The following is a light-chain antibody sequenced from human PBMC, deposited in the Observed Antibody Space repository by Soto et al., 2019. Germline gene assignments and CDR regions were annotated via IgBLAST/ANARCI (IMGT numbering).Light chain of an antibody. CDR3: QQYNDWPQT. CDR2: GAS. CDR1: QTVSNN. Sequence: EMVMTQSPATLPVSPGERATLSCRASQTVSNNLAWYQQKPGQAPRLLIYGASTRATGIPARFSASGSGTEFTLTISSLQSEDFAVYYCQQYNDWPQTFGKGTKVEIK. J-gene: IGKJ1*01. V-gene: IGKV3-15*01.